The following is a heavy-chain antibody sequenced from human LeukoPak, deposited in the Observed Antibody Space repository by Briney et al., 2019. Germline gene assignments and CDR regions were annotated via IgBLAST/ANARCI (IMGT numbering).Heavy chain of an antibody. V-gene: IGHV3-23*01. J-gene: IGHJ5*02. CDR3: AKDQITIFGVVIKNWFDP. CDR1: GFTFSNYA. Sequence: PGGSLRLSCAASGFTFSNYAMSWVRQAPGKGLEWVSAISGSGGSTYYADSVKGRFTISRDNSKNTLYLQMNSLRAEDTAVYYCAKDQITIFGVVIKNWFDPWGQGTLVTVSS. D-gene: IGHD3-3*01. CDR2: ISGSGGST.